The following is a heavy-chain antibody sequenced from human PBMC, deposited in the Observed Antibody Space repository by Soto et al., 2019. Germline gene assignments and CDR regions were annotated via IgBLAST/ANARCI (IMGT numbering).Heavy chain of an antibody. D-gene: IGHD3-22*01. CDR3: AKDGDSSGDPHKVYSNYGMDV. CDR1: GFTFSSYA. J-gene: IGHJ6*02. V-gene: IGHV3-23*04. Sequence: EVQLVESGGGLVQPGGSLRLSCAASGFTFSSYAMSWVRQAPGKGLEWVSAISGSGGSTYYADSVKGRFTISRDNSKNTLYLQMNSLRAEDTAVYYCAKDGDSSGDPHKVYSNYGMDVWGQGTTVTVSS. CDR2: ISGSGGST.